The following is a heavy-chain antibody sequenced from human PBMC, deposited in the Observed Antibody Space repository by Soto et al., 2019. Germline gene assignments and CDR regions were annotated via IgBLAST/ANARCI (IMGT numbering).Heavy chain of an antibody. D-gene: IGHD1-26*01. J-gene: IGHJ4*02. CDR1: GYTFTNYG. V-gene: IGHV1-18*01. CDR2: ISAYNGNT. Sequence: ASVKVSCKASGYTFTNYGISWLRQAPGQGLEWMGWISAYNGNTNYAQKVQGRVTMTTDTSTSTAYMELRSLRSDDTALYYCARDPSIVGASALDYWGQGTLVTVSS. CDR3: ARDPSIVGASALDY.